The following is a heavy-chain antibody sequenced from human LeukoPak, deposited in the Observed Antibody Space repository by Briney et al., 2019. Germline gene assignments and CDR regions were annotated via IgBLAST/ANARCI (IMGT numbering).Heavy chain of an antibody. CDR2: IYYSGST. D-gene: IGHD3-16*01. CDR3: ARGGSFLGNYVY. V-gene: IGHV4-31*03. Sequence: SETLSLTCTVSGGSINSGGFDWSWIRQHPGKGLEWIGYIYYSGSTFYNPSLKSRVAISLDKSKNQFSLNLRSVTAADTAVYYCARGGSFLGNYVYWGQGTLVTVSS. CDR1: GGSINSGGFD. J-gene: IGHJ4*02.